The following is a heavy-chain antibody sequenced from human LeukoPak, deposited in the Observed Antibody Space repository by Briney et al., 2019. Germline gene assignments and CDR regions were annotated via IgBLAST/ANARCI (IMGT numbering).Heavy chain of an antibody. CDR2: INTNTGNP. D-gene: IGHD4-17*01. Sequence: ASVKVSCKASGYTFTRYAMNWVRQAPGQGLEWMGWINTNTGNPTYAQGFTGRFVFSLDISVSTAYLQISSLKAEDTAVYYCARAGAPYFCYYMDVWGKGTTVTVSS. J-gene: IGHJ6*03. CDR3: ARAGAPYFCYYMDV. V-gene: IGHV7-4-1*02. CDR1: GYTFTRYA.